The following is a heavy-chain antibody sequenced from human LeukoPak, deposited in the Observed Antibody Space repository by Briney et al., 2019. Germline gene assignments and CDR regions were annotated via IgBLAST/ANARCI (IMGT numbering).Heavy chain of an antibody. CDR2: IYYSGST. Sequence: PSETLSLTCTVSGGSISSYYWSWIRQPPGKGLEWIGYIYYSGSTNYNPSLKSRVTISVDTSKNQFSLKLSSVTAADTAVYYCARVNYYSSGYSYYFDYWGQGTLVTVSS. J-gene: IGHJ4*02. V-gene: IGHV4-59*01. CDR3: ARVNYYSSGYSYYFDY. D-gene: IGHD3-22*01. CDR1: GGSISSYY.